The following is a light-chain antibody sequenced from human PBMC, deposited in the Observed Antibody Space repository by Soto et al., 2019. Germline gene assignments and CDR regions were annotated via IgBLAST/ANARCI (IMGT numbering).Light chain of an antibody. V-gene: IGLV1-44*01. CDR2: NNN. CDR3: AAWDDSLIGLL. J-gene: IGLJ2*01. Sequence: QSVLTQPPSVSGTPGQRVSVSCSGSNSNIGSNAVNWYQQLPGTAPKLLIYNNNQRPSTVPDRFSGSKSGTSASLAISGLQSEDEADYYCAAWDDSLIGLLFGGGTKVTVL. CDR1: NSNIGSNA.